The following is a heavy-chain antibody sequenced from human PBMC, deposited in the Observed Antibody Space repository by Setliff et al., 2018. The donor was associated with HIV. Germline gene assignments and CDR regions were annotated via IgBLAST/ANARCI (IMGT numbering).Heavy chain of an antibody. V-gene: IGHV1-18*01. Sequence: ASVKVSCKASGYTFTSYDINWVRQAPGQGLEWMGWITPYNNNTQYTQHLQGRVTMTTDTYTSTAYMDLRSLRSDDTAVYYCARGAWYTSGWNSSRYLDVWGQGTTVTV. CDR3: ARGAWYTSGWNSSRYLDV. J-gene: IGHJ6*02. CDR2: ITPYNNNT. D-gene: IGHD6-25*01. CDR1: GYTFTSYD.